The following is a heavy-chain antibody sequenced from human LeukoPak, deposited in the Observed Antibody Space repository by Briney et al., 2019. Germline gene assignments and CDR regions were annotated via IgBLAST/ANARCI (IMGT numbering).Heavy chain of an antibody. CDR3: ARTHYYYYMDV. Sequence: GGSLKLSCAASGFTFSDYYMSWIRQAPGKGLECLSYISSSGSTIYYADSVKGRFTISRDNAKSTLYLQMNSLRAEDTAVYYCARTHYYYYMDVWGRGTTVTVSS. J-gene: IGHJ6*03. V-gene: IGHV3-11*04. CDR1: GFTFSDYY. CDR2: ISSSGSTI.